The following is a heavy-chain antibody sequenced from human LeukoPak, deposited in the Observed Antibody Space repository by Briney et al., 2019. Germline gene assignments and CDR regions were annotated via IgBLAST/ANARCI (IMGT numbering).Heavy chain of an antibody. J-gene: IGHJ6*03. Sequence: SETLSLTCAVYGGSFSGYYWSRIRQPPGKGLEWIGEINHSGSTNYNPSLKSRVTISVDTSKNQFSLKLSSVTAADTAVYYCARGPLGYCSSTSCYGGGYYYMDVWGKGTTVTVSS. CDR1: GGSFSGYY. D-gene: IGHD2-2*01. CDR3: ARGPLGYCSSTSCYGGGYYYMDV. CDR2: INHSGST. V-gene: IGHV4-34*01.